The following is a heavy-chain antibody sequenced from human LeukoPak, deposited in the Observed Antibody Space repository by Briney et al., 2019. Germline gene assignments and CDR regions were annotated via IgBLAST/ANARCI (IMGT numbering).Heavy chain of an antibody. V-gene: IGHV4-4*07. CDR3: ARGGYGSGSYYDS. Sequence: SETLSLTCNVSGDSINSYYWNWIRQPAGKGLEWIGRIYASGSTKYNPSLKSRVTMSVDTSKNQFSLKLSSVTAADTAMYYCARGGYGSGSYYDSWSQGTLVTVSS. CDR2: IYASGST. CDR1: GDSINSYY. D-gene: IGHD3-10*01. J-gene: IGHJ4*02.